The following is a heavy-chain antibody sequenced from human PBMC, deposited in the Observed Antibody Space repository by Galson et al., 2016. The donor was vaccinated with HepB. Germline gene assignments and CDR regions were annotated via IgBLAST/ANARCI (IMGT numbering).Heavy chain of an antibody. J-gene: IGHJ6*02. CDR2: IYGGGSP. CDR3: ARPLPNVGYGMDV. CDR1: GFTVSTNY. Sequence: RLSCAASGFTVSTNYMSWVRQAPGKGLEWVSVIYGGGSPTYADPVKGRFTISRHNSKNTLYLQMNSLRTEDTAVYYCARPLPNVGYGMDVWGQGTTVTVSS. D-gene: IGHD2-15*01. V-gene: IGHV3-53*04.